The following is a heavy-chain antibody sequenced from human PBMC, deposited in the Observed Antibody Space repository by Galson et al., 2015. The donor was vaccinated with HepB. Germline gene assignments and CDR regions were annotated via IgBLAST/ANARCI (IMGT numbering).Heavy chain of an antibody. V-gene: IGHV1-18*04. CDR2: ISAYNGNT. CDR3: AREYSSSWYSFRAFDI. D-gene: IGHD6-13*01. CDR1: GYTFTSYG. Sequence: SVKVSCKASGYTFTSYGISWVRQAPGQGLEWMGWISAYNGNTNYAQKLQGRVTMTTDTSTSTAYMELRSLRSDDTAVYYCAREYSSSWYSFRAFDIWGQGTMVTVSS. J-gene: IGHJ3*02.